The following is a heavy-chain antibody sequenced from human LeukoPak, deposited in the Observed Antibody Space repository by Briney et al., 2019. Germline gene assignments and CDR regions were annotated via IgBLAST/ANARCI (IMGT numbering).Heavy chain of an antibody. CDR1: GGSISSSNW. D-gene: IGHD1-7*01. CDR3: ARTPRINWNYGDY. CDR2: IYYSGST. J-gene: IGHJ4*02. Sequence: PSETLSLTCAVSGGSISSSNWWSWVRQSPGKGLEWIGSIYYSGSTYYNPSLKSRVTISVDTSKNQFSLKLSSVTAADTAVYYCARTPRINWNYGDYWGQGTLVTVSS. V-gene: IGHV4-4*02.